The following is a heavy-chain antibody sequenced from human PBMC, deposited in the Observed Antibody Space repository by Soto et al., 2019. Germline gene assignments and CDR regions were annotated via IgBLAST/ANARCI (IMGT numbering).Heavy chain of an antibody. D-gene: IGHD2-21*01. CDR1: GFTFSSYS. V-gene: IGHV3-21*01. Sequence: EVQLVESGGGLVKPGGSLRLSCAASGFTFSSYSMNWVRQAPGKGLEWVSSISSSSSYIYYADSVEGRFTISRDNAKNSLYLQRNSLRAEDTAVYYCARNRDGYYYYYGMDVWGQGTTVTVSS. J-gene: IGHJ6*02. CDR3: ARNRDGYYYYYGMDV. CDR2: ISSSSSYI.